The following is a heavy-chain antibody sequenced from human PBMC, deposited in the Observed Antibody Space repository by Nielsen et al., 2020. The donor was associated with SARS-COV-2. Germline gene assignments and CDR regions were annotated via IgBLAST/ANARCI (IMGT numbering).Heavy chain of an antibody. J-gene: IGHJ4*02. CDR1: GYTFTSYD. V-gene: IGHV1-8*01. CDR3: ARGFTRAAAGAY. D-gene: IGHD6-13*01. CDR2: MNPNSGNT. Sequence: ASVKVSCKASGYTFTSYDINWVRQATGQGLEWMGWMNPNSGNTGYAQKFQGRVTMTRSTSISTAYMELSSLRSEDTAVYYCARGFTRAAAGAYWGQGTLVTVSS.